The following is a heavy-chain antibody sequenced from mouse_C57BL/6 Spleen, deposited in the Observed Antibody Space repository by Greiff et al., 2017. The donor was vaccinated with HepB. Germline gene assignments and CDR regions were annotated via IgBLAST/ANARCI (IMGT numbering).Heavy chain of an antibody. CDR2: IYPNNGGT. D-gene: IGHD1-1*01. J-gene: IGHJ3*02. V-gene: IGHV1-26*01. Sequence: EVQLQESGPELVKPGASVQISCKASGYTFTDYYMNWVKQSHGKSLEWIGEIYPNNGGTSYNQKFKGKATLTVDKSSRTAYMELRSLTSEDSAVYYCARNLLLQPWWGQGTLVTVSA. CDR1: GYTFTDYY. CDR3: ARNLLLQPW.